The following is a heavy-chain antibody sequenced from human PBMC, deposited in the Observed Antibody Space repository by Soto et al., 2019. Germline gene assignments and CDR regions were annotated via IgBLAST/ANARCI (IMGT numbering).Heavy chain of an antibody. CDR3: AREGNLGRWLQPLDF. V-gene: IGHV4-59*01. D-gene: IGHD5-12*01. J-gene: IGHJ4*02. CDR1: GVSIGTYY. CDR2: IFYSGST. Sequence: SETLSLTCSVSGVSIGTYYWSWIRQPPGKGLEWIGYIFYSGSTTYNPSIKSRVTISIDTSKNQFSLRLISVTAADTAIYFCAREGNLGRWLQPLDFWGQGTLVTVSS.